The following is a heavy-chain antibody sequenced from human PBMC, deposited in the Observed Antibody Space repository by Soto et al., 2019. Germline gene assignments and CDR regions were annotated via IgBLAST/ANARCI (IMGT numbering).Heavy chain of an antibody. Sequence: QVQLQESGPGLVKPSETLSLICSVSGASITTKYWNWIRQPPGKGLEWFGRIYVSGATRYHPSLESRLTRLVDPSKHQFSLKLRSVTAAGTAVYYCARDGGNGGWDPNWFDPWGQGILVTVSS. D-gene: IGHD6-19*01. CDR1: GASITTKY. CDR2: IYVSGAT. J-gene: IGHJ5*02. V-gene: IGHV4-4*07. CDR3: ARDGGNGGWDPNWFDP.